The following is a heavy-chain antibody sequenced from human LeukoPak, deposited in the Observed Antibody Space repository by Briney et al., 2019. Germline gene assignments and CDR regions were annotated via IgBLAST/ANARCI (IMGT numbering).Heavy chain of an antibody. J-gene: IGHJ3*02. V-gene: IGHV4-31*03. D-gene: IGHD2-2*02. CDR1: GGSISSGGYY. Sequence: SQTLSLTCTVSGGSISSGGYYWSWIRQHPGKGLEWIGYIYYSGSTYYNPSLKSRVTISVDTSKNQFSLKLSSVTAADTAVYYCARHYIDAFDIWGQGTMVTVPS. CDR3: ARHYIDAFDI. CDR2: IYYSGST.